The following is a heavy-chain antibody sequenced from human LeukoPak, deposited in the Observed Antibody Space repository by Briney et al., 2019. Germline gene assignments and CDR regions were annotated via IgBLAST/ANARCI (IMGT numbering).Heavy chain of an antibody. D-gene: IGHD6-19*01. J-gene: IGHJ4*02. V-gene: IGHV3-9*01. CDR2: ISWNSGSI. CDR1: GFTFSSNA. Sequence: GRSLRLSCAASGFTFSSNAMHWVRQAPGKGLEWVSGISWNSGSIDYADSVKGRFTISRDNAKNSLYLQMNSLRVEDTAFYYCAKDNRRHYTSGPNPDSLHWGQGALVTVSS. CDR3: AKDNRRHYTSGPNPDSLH.